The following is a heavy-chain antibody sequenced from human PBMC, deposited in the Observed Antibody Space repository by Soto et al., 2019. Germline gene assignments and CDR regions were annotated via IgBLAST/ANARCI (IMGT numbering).Heavy chain of an antibody. D-gene: IGHD3-10*01. CDR2: IYWDDDK. CDR1: GFSLTTSGVG. V-gene: IGHV2-5*02. Sequence: QITLKESGPTLVRPTQPLTLTCTFSGFSLTTSGVGVGWIRQPPGKALERLAVIYWDDDKRYSSSLKSRLTITKDTSKNQVVLTMTNMDPVDTATYYCAHHPYYGLGSYSFDYWGQGTLVTVSS. CDR3: AHHPYYGLGSYSFDY. J-gene: IGHJ4*02.